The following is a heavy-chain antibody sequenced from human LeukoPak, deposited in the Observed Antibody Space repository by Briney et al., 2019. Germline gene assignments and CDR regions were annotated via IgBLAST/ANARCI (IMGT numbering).Heavy chain of an antibody. CDR3: ARDPPYYGSGSYGWFDP. J-gene: IGHJ5*02. Sequence: GGSLRLSCAASGFTFSSYAMSWVRQAPGKGLEWVSAISGSGGSTYYADSVKGRFTISRDNAKNSLYLQMNSLRAEDTAVYYCARDPPYYGSGSYGWFDPWGQGTLVTVSS. CDR1: GFTFSSYA. D-gene: IGHD3-10*01. CDR2: ISGSGGST. V-gene: IGHV3-23*01.